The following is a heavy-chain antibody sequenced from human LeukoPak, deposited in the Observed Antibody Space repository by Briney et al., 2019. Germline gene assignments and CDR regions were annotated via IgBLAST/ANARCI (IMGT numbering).Heavy chain of an antibody. CDR1: GLILSSYV. D-gene: IGHD3-22*01. V-gene: IGHV3-23*01. CDR2: ITVSGGRT. CDR3: ARGDLYYYDSSGGDY. Sequence: PGGSLRLSCAASGLILSSYVMSWVRQAPGKGLEWISTITVSGGRTYYADSVRGRFTISRDNAKNSLYLQINSLRAEDTAVYYCARGDLYYYDSSGGDYWGQGTLVTVSS. J-gene: IGHJ4*02.